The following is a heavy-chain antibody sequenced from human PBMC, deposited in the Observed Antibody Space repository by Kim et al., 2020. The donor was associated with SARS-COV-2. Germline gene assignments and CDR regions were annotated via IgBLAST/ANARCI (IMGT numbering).Heavy chain of an antibody. CDR1: GGSISSYY. D-gene: IGHD2-2*01. V-gene: IGHV4-59*13. CDR2: IYYSGST. Sequence: SETLSLTCTVSGGSISSYYWSWIRQPPGKGLEWIGYIYYSGSTNYNPSLKSRVTISVDTSKNQFSLKLSSVTAADTAVYYCARDQEVVVVPAATVGAFDIWGQGTMVTVSS. J-gene: IGHJ3*02. CDR3: ARDQEVVVVPAATVGAFDI.